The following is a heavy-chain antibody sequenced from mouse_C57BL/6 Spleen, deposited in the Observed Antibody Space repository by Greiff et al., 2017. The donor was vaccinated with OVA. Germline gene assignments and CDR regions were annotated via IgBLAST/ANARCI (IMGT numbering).Heavy chain of an antibody. V-gene: IGHV5-4*03. CDR3: ARGDGSSAY. CDR1: GFTFSSYA. J-gene: IGHJ4*01. D-gene: IGHD1-1*01. Sequence: EVKLMESGGGLVKPGGSLKLSCAASGFTFSSYAMSWVRQTPEKRLEWVATISDGGSYTYYPDNVKGRFPISRDNAKNNLYLQMSHLKSEDTAMYYCARGDGSSAYWGQGTSVTVSS. CDR2: ISDGGSYT.